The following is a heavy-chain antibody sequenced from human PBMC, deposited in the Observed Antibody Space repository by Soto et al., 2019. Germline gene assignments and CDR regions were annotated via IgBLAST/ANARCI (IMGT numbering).Heavy chain of an antibody. V-gene: IGHV1-69*02. CDR2: IIPILGIA. J-gene: IGHJ5*02. CDR3: ARYGGSGSYGGFDP. D-gene: IGHD3-10*01. Sequence: QVQLVQSGAEVKKPGSSVKVSCKASGGTFSSYTISWVRQAPGQGLEWMGRIIPILGIANYAQKFQGRVTITADKSTSTAYMELSSLRSEDTAVYYCARYGGSGSYGGFDPWGQGTLVTVSS. CDR1: GGTFSSYT.